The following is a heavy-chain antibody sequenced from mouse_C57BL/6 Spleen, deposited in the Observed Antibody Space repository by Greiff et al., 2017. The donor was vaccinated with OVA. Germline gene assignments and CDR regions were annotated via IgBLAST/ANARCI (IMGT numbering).Heavy chain of an antibody. J-gene: IGHJ1*03. CDR2: ISDGGSYT. CDR1: GFTFSSYA. Sequence: EVQLVESGGGLVKPGGSLKLSCAASGFTFSSYAMSWVRQTPEKRLEWVATISDGGSYTYYPDNVKGRFTISRDNAKNNLYLQMSHLKSEDTAMYDCARAHYYGSSPHWYFDVWGTGTTVTVSS. V-gene: IGHV5-4*01. CDR3: ARAHYYGSSPHWYFDV. D-gene: IGHD1-1*01.